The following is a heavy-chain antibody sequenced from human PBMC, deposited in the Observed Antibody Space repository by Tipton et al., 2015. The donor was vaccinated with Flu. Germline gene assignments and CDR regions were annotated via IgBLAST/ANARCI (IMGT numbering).Heavy chain of an antibody. CDR3: ARDGSPSTSMDYYYYSGMDV. D-gene: IGHD2-2*01. J-gene: IGHJ6*02. V-gene: IGHV3-9*01. CDR1: GFTFDDYT. Sequence: SLRLSCAASGFTFDDYTMHWVRQGPGKGLEWVSSINWVSSSMDYADSVKGRFTISRDNSKNSLYLQMNSLTAEDTALYYCARDGSPSTSMDYYYYSGMDVWGQGTAVTVSS. CDR2: INWVSSSM.